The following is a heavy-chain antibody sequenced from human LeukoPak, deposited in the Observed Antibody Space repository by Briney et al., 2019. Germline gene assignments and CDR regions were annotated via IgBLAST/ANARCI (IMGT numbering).Heavy chain of an antibody. D-gene: IGHD5-18*01. Sequence: SETLSLTCTVSGVSISSSNSYWGWIRQPLGKGLEWIGSIYYSGSTYYNPSLKSRVTISVDTSKNQFSLKLSSVTAADTAVYYCARDLPPRYSYGVDYWGQGTLVTVSS. CDR2: IYYSGST. CDR3: ARDLPPRYSYGVDY. CDR1: GVSISSSNSY. V-gene: IGHV4-39*07. J-gene: IGHJ4*02.